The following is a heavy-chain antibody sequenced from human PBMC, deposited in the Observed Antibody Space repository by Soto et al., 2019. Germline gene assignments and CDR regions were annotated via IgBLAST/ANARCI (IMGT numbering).Heavy chain of an antibody. CDR3: ARASRHDFWSPSHFDY. D-gene: IGHD3-3*01. V-gene: IGHV4-61*01. CDR1: GGSVSSGSYY. J-gene: IGHJ4*02. Sequence: PSETLSLTCTVSGGSVSSGSYYWSWIRQPPGKGLEWIGYIYYSGSTNYNPSLKSRVTISVDTSKNQFSLKLSSVTAADTAVYYCARASRHDFWSPSHFDYWGQGTLVTVSS. CDR2: IYYSGST.